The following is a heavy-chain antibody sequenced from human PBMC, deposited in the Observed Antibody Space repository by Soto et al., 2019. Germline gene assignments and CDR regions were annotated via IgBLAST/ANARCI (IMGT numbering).Heavy chain of an antibody. D-gene: IGHD1-1*01. J-gene: IGHJ6*02. CDR2: ISYDGSNK. CDR3: ARDRLRYNWNDFPYYYYGMDV. V-gene: IGHV3-30-3*01. Sequence: QVQLVESGGGVVQPGRSLRLSCAASGFTFSSYAMHWVGQDPGKGLEWVAVISYDGSNKYYADSVKGRFTISRDNSKNTLYLQMNSLRAEDTAVYYCARDRLRYNWNDFPYYYYGMDVWGQGTTVTVSS. CDR1: GFTFSSYA.